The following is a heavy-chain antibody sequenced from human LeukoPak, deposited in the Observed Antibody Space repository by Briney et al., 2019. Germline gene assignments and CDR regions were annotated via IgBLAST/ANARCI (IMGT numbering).Heavy chain of an antibody. D-gene: IGHD3-10*01. CDR3: ARLCYYGSGSYYQFDS. V-gene: IGHV4-59*05. J-gene: IGHJ4*02. CDR2: VFYSGST. CDR1: GGSISGDH. Sequence: SETLSLTCTVSGGSISGDHWSWTRQPPGKGLEWIGSVFYSGSTYYNPSLKSRISISADTSKNQFSLKVNSVTAADTAIYYCARLCYYGSGSYYQFDSWGQGSLVAVSS.